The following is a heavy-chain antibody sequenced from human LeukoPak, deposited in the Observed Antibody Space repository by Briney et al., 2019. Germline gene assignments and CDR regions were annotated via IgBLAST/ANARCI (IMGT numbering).Heavy chain of an antibody. V-gene: IGHV3-21*01. CDR2: ISSSSSYI. D-gene: IGHD6-13*01. J-gene: IGHJ4*02. CDR1: GFTFSSYS. CDR3: ARDASLGRLSSSWADY. Sequence: PGGSLRLSCAASGFTFSSYSMNWVRQAPGKGLEWVSSISSSSSYIYYADSVKGRFTISRDNAKNSLYLQMNSLRAEDTAVYYCARDASLGRLSSSWADYWGQGTLVTVSS.